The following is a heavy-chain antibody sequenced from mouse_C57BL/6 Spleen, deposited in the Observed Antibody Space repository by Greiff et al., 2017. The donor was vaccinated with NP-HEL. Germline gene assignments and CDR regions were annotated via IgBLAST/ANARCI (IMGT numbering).Heavy chain of an antibody. V-gene: IGHV7-3*01. Sequence: EVQRVESGGGLVQPGGSLSLSCAASGFTFTDYYMSWVRQPPGKALEWLGFIRNKANGYTTEYSASVKGRFTISRDNSQSILYLQMDALRAEDSATYYCARGRGYYRYYAMDYWGQGTSVTVSS. CDR3: ARGRGYYRYYAMDY. CDR1: GFTFTDYY. CDR2: IRNKANGYTT. D-gene: IGHD2-3*01. J-gene: IGHJ4*01.